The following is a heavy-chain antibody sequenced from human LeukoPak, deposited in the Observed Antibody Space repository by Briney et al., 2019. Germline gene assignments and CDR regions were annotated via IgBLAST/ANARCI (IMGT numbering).Heavy chain of an antibody. V-gene: IGHV3-48*04. CDR1: GFIFSSYS. Sequence: GGSLRLSCAASGFIFSSYSMNWVRQAPGKGLEWVSYISSSSSSIYYADSVKGRFTISRDNAKNSLYLQMNSLRAEDTAVYYCARVLSGSWDWFDPWGQGTLVTVSS. J-gene: IGHJ5*02. CDR3: ARVLSGSWDWFDP. CDR2: ISSSSSSI. D-gene: IGHD3-22*01.